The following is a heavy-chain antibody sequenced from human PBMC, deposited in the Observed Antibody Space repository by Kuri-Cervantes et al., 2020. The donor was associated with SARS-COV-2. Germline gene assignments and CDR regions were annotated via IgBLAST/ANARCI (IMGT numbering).Heavy chain of an antibody. CDR1: GGSFSGYY. V-gene: IGHV4-34*01. CDR2: INHSGST. Sequence: GSLRLSCAVYGGSFSGYYWSWIRQPPGKGLVWIGEINHSGSTNYNPSLKSRVTISVDTSKNQFSLKLSSVTAADTAVYYCARGSGIAARPSTYNWFDPWGQGTLVTVSS. D-gene: IGHD6-6*01. CDR3: ARGSGIAARPSTYNWFDP. J-gene: IGHJ5*02.